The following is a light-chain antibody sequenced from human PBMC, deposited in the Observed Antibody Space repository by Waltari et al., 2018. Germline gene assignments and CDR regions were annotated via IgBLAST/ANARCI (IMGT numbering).Light chain of an antibody. CDR1: QSVLYSSNNKNY. CDR3: QQYYSTLYT. Sequence: DIVMTQSPASLAVSLGERATINCKSSQSVLYSSNNKNYLAWYQQKPGQPPKVLIYWASTRESGVPDRFSGSGSGTDFTLTISSLQAEDVAVYYCQQYYSTLYTFGQGTKLEIK. CDR2: WAS. J-gene: IGKJ2*01. V-gene: IGKV4-1*01.